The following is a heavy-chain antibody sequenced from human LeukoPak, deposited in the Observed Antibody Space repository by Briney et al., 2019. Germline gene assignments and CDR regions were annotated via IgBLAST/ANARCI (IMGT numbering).Heavy chain of an antibody. CDR3: ARGWESTAIVYGMDV. CDR1: GGSFSGYY. V-gene: IGHV4-34*01. J-gene: IGHJ6*02. CDR2: INHSGST. D-gene: IGHD5-18*01. Sequence: SETLSLTCAVYGGSFSGYYWSWIRQPPGKGLEWIGEINHSGSTNYNPSLKSRVTISVDTSKNQFSLKLSSVTAADTAVYYCARGWESTAIVYGMDVWGQGTTVTVSS.